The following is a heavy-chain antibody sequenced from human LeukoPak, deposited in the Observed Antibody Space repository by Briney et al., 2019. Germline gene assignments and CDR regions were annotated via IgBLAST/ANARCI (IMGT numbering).Heavy chain of an antibody. CDR3: AKEIWPTVTTPGWTYFDY. D-gene: IGHD4-17*01. J-gene: IGHJ4*02. V-gene: IGHV3-23*01. Sequence: QPGGSLRLSCAASGITFSSYGMSWVRQAPGKGLEWVSSISSTGGTTYYADSVKGRFTISRDNSKNTLYLQMNSLRAEDTAVYYCAKEIWPTVTTPGWTYFDYWGQGTLVTVSS. CDR1: GITFSSYG. CDR2: ISSTGGTT.